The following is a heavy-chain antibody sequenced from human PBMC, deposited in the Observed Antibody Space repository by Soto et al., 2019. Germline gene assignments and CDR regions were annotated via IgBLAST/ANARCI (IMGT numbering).Heavy chain of an antibody. Sequence: ASVKVSCKASGYTFTGYYMHWVRQAPGQGLEWMGWINPNSGGTNYAQKFQGWVTMTRDTSISTAYMELSRLRSDDTAVYYCARFRLDFWSGYGCMDVWGQGATVTVSS. CDR2: INPNSGGT. CDR3: ARFRLDFWSGYGCMDV. CDR1: GYTFTGYY. V-gene: IGHV1-2*04. D-gene: IGHD3-3*01. J-gene: IGHJ6*02.